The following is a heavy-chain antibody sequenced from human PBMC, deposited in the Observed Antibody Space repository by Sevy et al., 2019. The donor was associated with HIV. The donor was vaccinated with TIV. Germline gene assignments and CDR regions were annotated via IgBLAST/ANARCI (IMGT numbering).Heavy chain of an antibody. Sequence: GSLRLSCTASGFTFSAYSMNWVRQAPGKGLEWPSYISPGTDHIYYADSAKGRFTISRDDAKKSVYLEMKSLRDQDTALYYCVRRGVDAYNVYFDLWGQGTLVTVSS. CDR1: GFTFSAYS. CDR2: ISPGTDHI. CDR3: VRRGVDAYNVYFDL. J-gene: IGHJ4*02. V-gene: IGHV3-21*05. D-gene: IGHD3-10*01.